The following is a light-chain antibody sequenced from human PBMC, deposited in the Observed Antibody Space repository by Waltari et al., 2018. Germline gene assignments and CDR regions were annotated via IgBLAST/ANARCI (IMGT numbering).Light chain of an antibody. CDR1: QSVSTN. CDR2: CAS. Sequence: EMDVTQSPATLSVSPGEGATLPCRASQSVSTNLAWYHQKPGQAPRLLIYCASPRATGIPARFSGSGSGTEFSLTISSLQSEDSGIYYCQQYNNWPPEGTFGQGTTVEIK. V-gene: IGKV3-15*01. J-gene: IGKJ1*01. CDR3: QQYNNWPPEGT.